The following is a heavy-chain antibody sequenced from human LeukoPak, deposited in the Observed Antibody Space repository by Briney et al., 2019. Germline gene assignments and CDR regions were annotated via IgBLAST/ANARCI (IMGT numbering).Heavy chain of an antibody. J-gene: IGHJ4*02. V-gene: IGHV4-31*03. CDR3: ARDRATAGSWGQNYFDY. CDR1: GGSICSGGYY. D-gene: IGHD2-15*01. Sequence: PSETLSLTCTVSGGSICSGGYYWSWIRQHPGKGLEWIGYIYYSGSTYYNPSLKSRVTISVDTSKNQFSLKLSSVTAADTAVYYCARDRATAGSWGQNYFDYWGQGTLVTVSS. CDR2: IYYSGST.